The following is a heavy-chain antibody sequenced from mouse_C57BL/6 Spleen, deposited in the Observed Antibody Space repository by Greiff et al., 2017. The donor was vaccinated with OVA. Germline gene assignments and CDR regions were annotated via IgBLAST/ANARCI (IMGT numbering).Heavy chain of an antibody. Sequence: QVQLKESGAELMKPGASVKLSCKATGYTFTGYWIEWVKQRPGHGLEWIGEILPGSGSTNYNDKFKGKATFTADTSSNTAHMQLSSLTTEDSAIYFCARGGKTRFAYWGQGALVTCSA. CDR2: ILPGSGST. CDR3: ARGGKTRFAY. V-gene: IGHV1-9*01. D-gene: IGHD2-1*01. CDR1: GYTFTGYW. J-gene: IGHJ3*01.